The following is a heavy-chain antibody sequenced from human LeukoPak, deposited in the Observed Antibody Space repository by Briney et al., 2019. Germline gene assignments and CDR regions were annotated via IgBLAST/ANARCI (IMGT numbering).Heavy chain of an antibody. CDR1: GFKFSSDW. CDR3: ARHSSGYY. D-gene: IGHD3-22*01. Sequence: GGSLRLSCAASGFKFSSDWMSWVRQAPGKGLEWVANIKEDGSEKYYVDSVKSRFTISRDNAKNSLYLQMNSLRAEDTAVYYCARHSSGYYWGQGTLVTVSS. CDR2: IKEDGSEK. V-gene: IGHV3-7*01. J-gene: IGHJ4*02.